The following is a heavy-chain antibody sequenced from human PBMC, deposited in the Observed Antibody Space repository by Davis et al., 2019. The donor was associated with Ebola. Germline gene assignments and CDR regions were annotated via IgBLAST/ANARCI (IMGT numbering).Heavy chain of an antibody. J-gene: IGHJ6*02. CDR1: GFTFSSYS. CDR3: ARDSEMATTIYYYGMDV. CDR2: ISSSSSYI. Sequence: GGSLRLSCAASGFTFSSYSMNWVRQAQGKGLEWVSSISSSSSYIYYADSVKCRFTISRDNAKNSLYLQMNSLRAEDTAVYYCARDSEMATTIYYYGMDVWGQGTTVTVSS. V-gene: IGHV3-21*01. D-gene: IGHD5-24*01.